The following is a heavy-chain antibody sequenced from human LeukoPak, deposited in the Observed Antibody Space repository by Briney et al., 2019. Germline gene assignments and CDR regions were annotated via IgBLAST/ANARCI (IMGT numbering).Heavy chain of an antibody. D-gene: IGHD6-13*01. V-gene: IGHV3-23*01. CDR2: ISGSGGST. Sequence: PGGSLRLSCAASGFTFSSYAMSWVRQAPGKGLEWVSAISGSGGSTYYADSVKGRFTISRDNSKNTLYLQMNSLRAEDTAVYYCAKGPYSPWAAAGTDPVGAAYWGQGTLVTVSS. CDR1: GFTFSSYA. J-gene: IGHJ4*02. CDR3: AKGPYSPWAAAGTDPVGAAY.